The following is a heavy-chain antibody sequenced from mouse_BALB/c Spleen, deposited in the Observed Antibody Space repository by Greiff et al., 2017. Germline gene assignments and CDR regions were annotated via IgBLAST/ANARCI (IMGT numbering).Heavy chain of an antibody. D-gene: IGHD1-1*01. CDR1: GFNIKDYY. CDR2: IDPENGDT. V-gene: IGHV14-4*02. J-gene: IGHJ4*01. CDR3: NAGSSYEGYYAMDY. Sequence: EVQLQQSGAELVRSGASVKLSCTASGFNIKDYYMHWVKQRPEQGLEWIGWIDPENGDTEYAPKFQGKATMTADTSSNTAYLQLSSLTSEDTAVYYCNAGSSYEGYYAMDYWGQGTSVTVSS.